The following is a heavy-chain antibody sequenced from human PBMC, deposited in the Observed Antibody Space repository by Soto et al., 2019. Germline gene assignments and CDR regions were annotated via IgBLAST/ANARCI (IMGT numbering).Heavy chain of an antibody. D-gene: IGHD6-13*01. CDR2: ISWNSGSI. Sequence: EVQLVESGGGLVQPGRSLRLSCAASGFTFDDYAMHWVRQAPGKGLEWVSGISWNSGSIGYADSVKGRFTISRDNAKNSLYLQMTSLRAEDTALYYCAKAPSYSSSWQYFQHWGQGTLVTVSS. CDR1: GFTFDDYA. CDR3: AKAPSYSSSWQYFQH. V-gene: IGHV3-9*01. J-gene: IGHJ1*01.